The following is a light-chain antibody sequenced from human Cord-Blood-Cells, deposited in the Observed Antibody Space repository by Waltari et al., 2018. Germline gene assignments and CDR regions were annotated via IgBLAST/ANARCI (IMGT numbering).Light chain of an antibody. CDR2: DVS. V-gene: IGLV2-14*03. CDR3: SSYTSSSTWV. J-gene: IGLJ3*02. Sequence: QSALTQPAPVSGSPGPSITISCTGTSTDVGGYNYVPWYQHHPGKAPKLMIYDVSNRPSGVSNRFSGSKSGNTASLTISGLQAEDEADYYCSSYTSSSTWVFGGGTKLTVL. CDR1: STDVGGYNY.